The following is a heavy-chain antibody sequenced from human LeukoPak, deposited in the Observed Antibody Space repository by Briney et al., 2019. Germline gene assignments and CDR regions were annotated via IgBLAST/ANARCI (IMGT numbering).Heavy chain of an antibody. CDR1: GGSFSGYY. CDR3: ARGGPRYCSGGSCYFGY. J-gene: IGHJ4*02. D-gene: IGHD2-15*01. Sequence: SETLSLTCAVYGGSFSGYYWSWIRQPPGKGLEWIGEINHSGSTNYNPSLKSRVTISVDTSKNQFSLKLSSVAAADTAVYYCARGGPRYCSGGSCYFGYWGQGTLVTVSS. CDR2: INHSGST. V-gene: IGHV4-34*01.